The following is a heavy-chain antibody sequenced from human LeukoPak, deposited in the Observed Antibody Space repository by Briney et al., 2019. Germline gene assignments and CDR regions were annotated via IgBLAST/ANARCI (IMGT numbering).Heavy chain of an antibody. J-gene: IGHJ6*03. D-gene: IGHD3-10*01. CDR3: ARVSFRGSGGLLWFGEFIHHYYYYYMDV. CDR1: GYTFTSYG. Sequence: ASVKVSCKASGYTFTSYGISWVRQAPGQGLEWMGWISAYNGNTNYAQKLQGRVTMTTDTSTSTAYMELRSLRSDDTAVYYCARVSFRGSGGLLWFGEFIHHYYYYYMDVWGKGTTVTVSS. CDR2: ISAYNGNT. V-gene: IGHV1-18*01.